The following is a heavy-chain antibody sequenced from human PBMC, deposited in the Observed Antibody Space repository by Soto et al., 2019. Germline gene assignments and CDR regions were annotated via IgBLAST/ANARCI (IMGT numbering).Heavy chain of an antibody. Sequence: QVQLVQSGAEVKKPGSSVKVSCKASGGTFNNYAISWLRQAPGQGLQWMGEIIPVFGTSNYVQHFQGRVTITADESTSTAYIEMHSLRFEDTAMYYCARAGVTVTGWDSWGQGTLVTVSS. CDR3: ARAGVTVTGWDS. CDR1: GGTFNNYA. V-gene: IGHV1-69*01. CDR2: IIPVFGTS. J-gene: IGHJ4*02. D-gene: IGHD1-20*01.